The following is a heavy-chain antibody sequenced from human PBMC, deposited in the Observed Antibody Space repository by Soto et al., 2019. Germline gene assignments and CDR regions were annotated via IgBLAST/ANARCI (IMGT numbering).Heavy chain of an antibody. J-gene: IGHJ6*02. CDR1: GGSISSGDYY. Sequence: SETLSLTCTVSGGSISSGDYYWSWIRQPPGKGLEWIGYIYYSGSTYYNPSLKSRVTISVDTSKNQFSLKLSSVTAADAAVYYCAKEPVSITIFGVNGMDVWGQGTTVTVSS. D-gene: IGHD3-3*01. CDR2: IYYSGST. V-gene: IGHV4-30-4*01. CDR3: AKEPVSITIFGVNGMDV.